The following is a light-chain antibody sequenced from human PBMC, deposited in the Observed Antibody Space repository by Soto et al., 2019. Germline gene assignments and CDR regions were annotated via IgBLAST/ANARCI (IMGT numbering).Light chain of an antibody. CDR1: QSISSN. Sequence: EIVLTQSPATLSVSPGERATLSCRASQSISSNLAWYQQEPGQAPRLLIYGASTRATGIPARFSGSGSGTEFTLTISSLQSEDFAVYYCQQYNNWPPIPFGQGTRLEIK. V-gene: IGKV3-15*01. CDR2: GAS. J-gene: IGKJ5*01. CDR3: QQYNNWPPIP.